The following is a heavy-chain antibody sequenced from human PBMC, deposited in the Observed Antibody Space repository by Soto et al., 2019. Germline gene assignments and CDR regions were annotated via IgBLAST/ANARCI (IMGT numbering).Heavy chain of an antibody. V-gene: IGHV4-30-4*01. CDR3: ARSGRSLLDY. D-gene: IGHD1-26*01. CDR1: GASISGSDHY. Sequence: QVQLQESGPGLVKASQTLSLTCTVSGASISGSDHYWSWVRQPPGTGLEWIGPLSYTGNAFNPYYTPSLQSRLTLSLDTSKNQFSLKMTSVTAADTAVYFCARSGRSLLDYWGQGALVSVSS. J-gene: IGHJ4*02. CDR2: LSYTGNAFNP.